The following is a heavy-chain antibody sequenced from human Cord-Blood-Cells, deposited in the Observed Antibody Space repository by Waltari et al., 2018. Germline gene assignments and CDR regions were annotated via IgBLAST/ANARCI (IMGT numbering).Heavy chain of an antibody. Sequence: QVQLVQSGAEVKKPGASVKVSCKASGYTFTGYYMHWVRQAPGQGLEWMGGINPNSGGTNDAQKFQGRVTMTRDTSISTSYMELSRLRSDDTAVYYCARDQKDPYPAFDIWGQGTMVTVSS. CDR2: INPNSGGT. CDR3: ARDQKDPYPAFDI. V-gene: IGHV1-2*02. D-gene: IGHD2-15*01. CDR1: GYTFTGYY. J-gene: IGHJ3*02.